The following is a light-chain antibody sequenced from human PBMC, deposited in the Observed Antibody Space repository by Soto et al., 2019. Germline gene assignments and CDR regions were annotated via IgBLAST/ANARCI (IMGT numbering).Light chain of an antibody. CDR3: CSYAGSSTFAYV. J-gene: IGLJ1*01. CDR2: EVS. CDR1: SSDVGSYNL. Sequence: QSVLTQPASVSGFPGQSITISCTGTSSDVGSYNLVSWYQQHPGKAPKLMIYEVSKRPSGVSNRFSGSKSGNTASLTISGLQAEDEADYYCCSYAGSSTFAYVFGTGTRSPS. V-gene: IGLV2-23*02.